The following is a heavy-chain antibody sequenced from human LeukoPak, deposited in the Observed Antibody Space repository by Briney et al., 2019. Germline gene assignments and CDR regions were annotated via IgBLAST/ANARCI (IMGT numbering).Heavy chain of an antibody. V-gene: IGHV3-30*18. CDR2: ISYDGSNK. D-gene: IGHD5-18*01. J-gene: IGHJ4*02. Sequence: GGSPRLSCAASGFTFSSYGMHWVRQAPGKGLEWVAVISYDGSNKYYADSVKGRFSISRDNSKNTLYLQMNSLRAEDTAVYYCAKDFIRRAGIQLWSNLDYWGQGTLVTVSS. CDR1: GFTFSSYG. CDR3: AKDFIRRAGIQLWSNLDY.